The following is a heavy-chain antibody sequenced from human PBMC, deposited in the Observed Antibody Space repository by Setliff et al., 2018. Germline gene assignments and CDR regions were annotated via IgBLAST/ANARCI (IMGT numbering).Heavy chain of an antibody. D-gene: IGHD3-10*01. CDR3: ARASSYGSGSYYYYYYGMDV. CDR1: GGSISSRSYY. CDR2: IYYSGST. J-gene: IGHJ6*02. Sequence: PSETLSLTCTVSGGSISSRSYYWGWNRQPPGKGLEWIGSIYYSGSTYYKPSLKSRVTISVDTSKNQFSLKLSSVTAADTAVYYCARASSYGSGSYYYYYYGMDVWGQGTTVTVSS. V-gene: IGHV4-39*07.